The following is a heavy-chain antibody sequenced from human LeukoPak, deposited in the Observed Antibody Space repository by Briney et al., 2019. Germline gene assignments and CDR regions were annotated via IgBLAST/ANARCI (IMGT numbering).Heavy chain of an antibody. CDR3: ASVRRGGLGAGGDSLDY. CDR1: GFTFSTYS. V-gene: IGHV3-21*01. J-gene: IGHJ4*02. Sequence: PGGSLRLSCAASGFTFSTYSMNWVRQAPGKGLEWASFISSSSSYIYYADSVKGRFTISRDNAKNSLYLHMNSLRAEDTAVYYCASVRRGGLGAGGDSLDYWGQGTLVTVSS. CDR2: ISSSSSYI. D-gene: IGHD3-16*01.